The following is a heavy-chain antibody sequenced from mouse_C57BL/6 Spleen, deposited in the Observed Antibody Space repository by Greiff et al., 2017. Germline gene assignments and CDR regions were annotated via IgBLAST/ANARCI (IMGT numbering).Heavy chain of an antibody. Sequence: VQLQQSGASVTLSCKASGYTFTDYEMHWVKQTPVHGLEWIGAIDPETGGTAYNQKFKGKAILTADKSSSTAYMELRSLTSEDSAVYYCTRKAQNYYGFAYWGQGTLVTVSA. D-gene: IGHD1-1*01. J-gene: IGHJ3*01. CDR2: IDPETGGT. CDR3: TRKAQNYYGFAY. V-gene: IGHV1-15*01. CDR1: GYTFTDYE.